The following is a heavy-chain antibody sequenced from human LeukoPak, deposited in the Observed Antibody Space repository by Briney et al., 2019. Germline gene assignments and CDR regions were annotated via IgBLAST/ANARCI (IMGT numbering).Heavy chain of an antibody. CDR3: ARESNYYGSGTGWFDR. D-gene: IGHD3-10*01. V-gene: IGHV4-30-4*07. J-gene: IGHJ5*02. Sequence: SQTLSLTCAVSGGSISSGGYSWRWLRQPPGKGLGRIASIYYSGSTYCNPSLKSRVTISVDTSKNQLSLKLSSVTAADTAVYYCARESNYYGSGTGWFDRWGQGTLVTVSS. CDR1: GGSISSGGYS. CDR2: IYYSGST.